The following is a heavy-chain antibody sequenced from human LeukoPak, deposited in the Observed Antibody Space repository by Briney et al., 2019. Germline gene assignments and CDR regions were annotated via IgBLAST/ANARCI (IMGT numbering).Heavy chain of an antibody. CDR2: IGGSGKNT. V-gene: IGHV3-23*01. Sequence: GGSLRLSCAASGFTFSSHAMSRVRQAPGKGLEWVSSIGGSGKNTFYADAVKSRFTISRDNSKDTLYLQMNSLRAEDTAVYYCAKDLETINPTMDWGQGTLVTVSS. CDR1: GFTFSSHA. CDR3: AKDLETINPTMD. J-gene: IGHJ4*02. D-gene: IGHD3-10*01.